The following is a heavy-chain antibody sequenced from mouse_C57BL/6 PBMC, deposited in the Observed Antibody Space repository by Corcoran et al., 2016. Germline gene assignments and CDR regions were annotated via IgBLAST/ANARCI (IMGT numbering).Heavy chain of an antibody. CDR1: GYTFTDYY. CDR2: INPNNGGT. J-gene: IGHJ3*01. V-gene: IGHV1-26*01. D-gene: IGHD4-1*01. Sequence: EVQLQQSGPELVKPGASVKISCKASGYTFTDYYMNWVKQSHGKSLEWIGDINPNNGGTSYNQKFKGKATLTVDKPSSTAYMELRSLTSEDSAVYYCARKGRKTGLVAYWGQGTLVTVSA. CDR3: ARKGRKTGLVAY.